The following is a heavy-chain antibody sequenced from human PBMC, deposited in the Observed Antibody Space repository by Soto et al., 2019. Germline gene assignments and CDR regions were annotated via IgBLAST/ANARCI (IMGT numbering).Heavy chain of an antibody. Sequence: GGSLRLSCAASGFTLSNHDMNWFRQAPGKGLEWLSSISSSRRYIHYADSVKGRFTISRDDAQSSVYLQMNGLRAEDTALYFCARGDLPIDYWGQGTLVTVS. V-gene: IGHV3-21*06. CDR1: GFTLSNHD. CDR3: ARGDLPIDY. J-gene: IGHJ4*02. CDR2: ISSSRRYI.